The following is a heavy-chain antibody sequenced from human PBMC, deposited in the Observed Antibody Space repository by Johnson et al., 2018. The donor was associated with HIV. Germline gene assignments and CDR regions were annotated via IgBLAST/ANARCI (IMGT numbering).Heavy chain of an antibody. D-gene: IGHD3-22*01. V-gene: IGHV3-20*04. CDR3: ARDLGYYYDSSGHDAFDI. CDR1: GFTFDDYG. J-gene: IGHJ3*02. Sequence: VQLVESGGGVVRPGGSLRLSCAASGFTFDDYGMSWVSQAPGKGLEWVSGINWNGGSTGYADSVKGRFTIYSDNAKNSLYLQMNSLRAEDTALYYCARDLGYYYDSSGHDAFDIWGQGTRVTVSS. CDR2: INWNGGST.